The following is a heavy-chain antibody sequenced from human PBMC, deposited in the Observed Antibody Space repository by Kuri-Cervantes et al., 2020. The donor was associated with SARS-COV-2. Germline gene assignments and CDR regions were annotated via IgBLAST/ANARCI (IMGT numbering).Heavy chain of an antibody. CDR3: EKAGGYCSSTSCSQYGIPDY. D-gene: IGHD2-2*01. CDR2: ISGSGGST. Sequence: GGSLRLSSAASGFTFSSYAMSWVRQAPGKGLEWVSAISGSGGSTYYADSVKGRFTISRDNSKNTLYLQMNSLRAEDTAVYYCEKAGGYCSSTSCSQYGIPDYWGQGTLVTVSS. J-gene: IGHJ4*02. CDR1: GFTFSSYA. V-gene: IGHV3-23*01.